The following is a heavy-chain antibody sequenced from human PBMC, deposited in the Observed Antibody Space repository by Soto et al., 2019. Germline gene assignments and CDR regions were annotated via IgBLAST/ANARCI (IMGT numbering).Heavy chain of an antibody. D-gene: IGHD3-3*01. CDR3: AKDVRMAFDFWTAYPPSYDS. Sequence: EVQVLESGGGLVQPGGSLRLSCAASGFTFSSYAMDWVRQAPGKGLEWVSGLSGGGGRTYYADSVKGRFTISRDNAKNTLYLDINSLRAEDTAIYYCAKDVRMAFDFWTAYPPSYDSWGQGTLVTVSS. CDR1: GFTFSSYA. CDR2: LSGGGGRT. J-gene: IGHJ4*02. V-gene: IGHV3-23*01.